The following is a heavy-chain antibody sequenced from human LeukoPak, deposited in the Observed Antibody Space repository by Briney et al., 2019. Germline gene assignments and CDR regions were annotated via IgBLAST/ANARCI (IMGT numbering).Heavy chain of an antibody. V-gene: IGHV1-2*02. D-gene: IGHD1-26*01. CDR1: GYSFTGRY. Sequence: ASVKVSCKASGYSFTGRYIHWVRQAPGEGLEWMGWINPDSGDTDYAQKFQGRVTMTRDTSMSTAYMELRRLTSDDTAVYYCARVWGVGAEGFCDYWGRGTLVAVSS. CDR3: ARVWGVGAEGFCDY. CDR2: INPDSGDT. J-gene: IGHJ4*02.